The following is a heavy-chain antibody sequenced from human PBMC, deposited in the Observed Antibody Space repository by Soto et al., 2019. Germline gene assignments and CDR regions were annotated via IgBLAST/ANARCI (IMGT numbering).Heavy chain of an antibody. CDR2: ISAYNGHR. J-gene: IGHJ4*02. V-gene: IGHV1-18*01. D-gene: IGHD6-19*01. CDR3: ARDGITLAGAFDY. CDR1: GYTFFNYG. Sequence: QVQLVQAGDEVKKPGASVKVSCKASGYTFFNYGISWVRQAPGQGLEWMGWISAYNGHRNYAGKFQCRATMTTEKSTSTAYMELRSLRSDDTAVYYCARDGITLAGAFDYWGQGTLVTVSS.